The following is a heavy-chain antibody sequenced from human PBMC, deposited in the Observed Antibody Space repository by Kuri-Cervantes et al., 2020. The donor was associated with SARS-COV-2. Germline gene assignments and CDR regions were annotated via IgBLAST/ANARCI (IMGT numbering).Heavy chain of an antibody. D-gene: IGHD6-19*01. V-gene: IGHV3-30*07. CDR2: ISYDGSNK. CDR3: AKVAVAGAEGVYGMDV. Sequence: GESLKISCAASGFTFSSYAMHWVRQAPGKGLEWVAVISYDGSNKYYADSVKGRFTISRDNSKNTLHLQMNSLRAEDTAVYYCAKVAVAGAEGVYGMDVWGQGTTVTVSS. CDR1: GFTFSSYA. J-gene: IGHJ6*02.